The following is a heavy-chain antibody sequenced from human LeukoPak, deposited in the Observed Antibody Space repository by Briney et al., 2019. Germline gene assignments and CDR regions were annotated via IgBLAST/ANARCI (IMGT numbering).Heavy chain of an antibody. CDR3: ARVRAQAYDILTGYSFDY. V-gene: IGHV1-69*13. Sequence: ASVKVSCKASGGTFSSYAISWVRQAPGQGLEWMGGIIPIFGTANYAQKFQGRVTITADESTSPAYMELRSLRSEDTAVYYCARVRAQAYDILTGYSFDYWGQGTLVTVSS. D-gene: IGHD3-9*01. CDR1: GGTFSSYA. CDR2: IIPIFGTA. J-gene: IGHJ4*02.